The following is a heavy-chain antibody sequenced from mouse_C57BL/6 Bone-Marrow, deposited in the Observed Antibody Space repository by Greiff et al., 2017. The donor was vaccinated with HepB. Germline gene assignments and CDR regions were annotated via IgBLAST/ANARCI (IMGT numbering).Heavy chain of an antibody. J-gene: IGHJ2*01. V-gene: IGHV1-69*01. CDR3: ARYTTVVAEYYFDY. D-gene: IGHD1-1*01. Sequence: VQLQQPGAELVMPGTSVKLSCKASGYTFTSYWMHWVKQRPGQGLEWIGEIDPSDSYTNYNQKFKGKSTLTVDKSSSTAYMQLSSLTSEDSAVYYCARYTTVVAEYYFDYWGQGTTLTVSS. CDR2: IDPSDSYT. CDR1: GYTFTSYW.